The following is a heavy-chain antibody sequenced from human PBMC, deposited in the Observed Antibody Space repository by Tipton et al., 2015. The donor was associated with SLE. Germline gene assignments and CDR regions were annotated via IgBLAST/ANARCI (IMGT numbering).Heavy chain of an antibody. V-gene: IGHV4-61*09. CDR2: IYTSGST. J-gene: IGHJ4*02. Sequence: TLSLTCTVSGGSISSGSYYWSWIRQPAGKGLEWFGHIYTSGSTNYNPSLKSRVTISVDTSKNQFSLKLSSVTAADTAVYYCARGASYGTDYWGQGTLVTVSS. CDR1: GGSISSGSYY. CDR3: ARGASYGTDY. D-gene: IGHD5-18*01.